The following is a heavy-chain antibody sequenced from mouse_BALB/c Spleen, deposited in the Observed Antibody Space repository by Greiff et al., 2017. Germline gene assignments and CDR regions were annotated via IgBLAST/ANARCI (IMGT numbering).Heavy chain of an antibody. Sequence: QVQLQQSGAELAKPGASVKMSCKASGYTFTSYWMHWVKQRPGQGLEWIGYINPSTGYTEYNQKFKDKATLTADKSSSTAYMQLSSLTSEDSAVYYCARRRYDRGSWFAYWGQGTLVTVSA. D-gene: IGHD2-14*01. CDR3: ARRRYDRGSWFAY. J-gene: IGHJ3*01. CDR1: GYTFTSYW. CDR2: INPSTGYT. V-gene: IGHV1-7*01.